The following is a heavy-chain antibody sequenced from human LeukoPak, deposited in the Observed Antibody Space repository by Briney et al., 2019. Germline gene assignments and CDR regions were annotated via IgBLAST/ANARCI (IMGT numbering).Heavy chain of an antibody. CDR2: INPERGDT. D-gene: IGHD3-3*02. Sequence: ASVKVSCKASGYTFTGYYMHWVRQAPGQGLEWMGWINPERGDTNYAQEFQGRVTMTSDTSISTVYMELSRLRSDDTAVYYCASGRTIFYYYMDVWGKGTTVTISS. V-gene: IGHV1-2*02. CDR3: ASGRTIFYYYMDV. J-gene: IGHJ6*03. CDR1: GYTFTGYY.